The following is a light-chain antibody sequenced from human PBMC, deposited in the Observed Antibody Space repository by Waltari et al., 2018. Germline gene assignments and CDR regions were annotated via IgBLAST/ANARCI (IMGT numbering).Light chain of an antibody. CDR2: YDR. CDR1: NIGSKS. V-gene: IGLV3-21*04. CDR3: LVWHSTTDHHGV. J-gene: IGLJ2*01. Sequence: SYVVTQSPSVSVAPGRTARIPCGGGNIGSKSVHWYQQRPGQAPVLVISYDRDRPSGIPGRFSGSNSGNTATLTISWVEADDEADYYCLVWHSTTDHHGVFGGGTKLTVL.